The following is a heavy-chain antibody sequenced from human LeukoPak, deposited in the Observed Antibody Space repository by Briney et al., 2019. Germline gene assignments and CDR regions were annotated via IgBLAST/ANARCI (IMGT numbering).Heavy chain of an antibody. V-gene: IGHV1-2*06. J-gene: IGHJ6*02. Sequence: ASVTVSCTTSGYIFAHNGISWVRQAPGQGLEWMGRINPNSGGTNYAQKFQGRVTMTRGTSISTAYMELSRLRSDDTAVYYCATLVGATKGYYYGMDVWGQGTTVTVSS. D-gene: IGHD1-26*01. CDR3: ATLVGATKGYYYGMDV. CDR1: GYIFAHNG. CDR2: INPNSGGT.